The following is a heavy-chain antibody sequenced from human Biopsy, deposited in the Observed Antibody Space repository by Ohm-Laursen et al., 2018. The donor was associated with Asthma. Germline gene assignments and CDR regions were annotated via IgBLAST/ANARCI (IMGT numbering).Heavy chain of an antibody. CDR3: AKRRGYSDLTDFDH. CDR2: VSYDGGVA. J-gene: IGHJ4*02. D-gene: IGHD3-3*01. V-gene: IGHV3-30*18. CDR1: GFVFRSHA. Sequence: SLRLSCSASGFVFRSHAMHWVRQAPGKGLEWVAVVSYDGGVAHYADSMKGRFTISGDNAKSTLYLQMNRLRTDDTAVYYCAKRRGYSDLTDFDHWGQGTLVTVSS.